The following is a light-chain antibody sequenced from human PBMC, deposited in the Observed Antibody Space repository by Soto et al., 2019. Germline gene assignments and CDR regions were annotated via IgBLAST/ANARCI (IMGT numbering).Light chain of an antibody. Sequence: EIVLTQSPATLSLSPGERATLSCRASQSVSSYLAWYQQKPGQAPRLLIYDASNRATGIPARFSGSCSGTDFTLTISSLEPEDFAVYYCQQRSKWPLTFGGGTKVEIK. CDR1: QSVSSY. CDR2: DAS. CDR3: QQRSKWPLT. V-gene: IGKV3-11*01. J-gene: IGKJ4*01.